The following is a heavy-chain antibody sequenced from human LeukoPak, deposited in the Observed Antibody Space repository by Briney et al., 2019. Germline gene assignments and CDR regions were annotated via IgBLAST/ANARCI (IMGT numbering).Heavy chain of an antibody. CDR1: GFTFSSYG. D-gene: IGHD3-10*01. J-gene: IGHJ4*02. CDR2: IRYDGSNK. CDR3: AKDLTWFGELLSYFDY. Sequence: GGSLRLSCAVSGFTFSSYGMHWVRQAAGKGLEWVAFIRYDGSNKYYADSVKGRFTISRDNSKNTLYLQMNSLRAEDTAVYYCAKDLTWFGELLSYFDYWGQGTLVTVSS. V-gene: IGHV3-30*02.